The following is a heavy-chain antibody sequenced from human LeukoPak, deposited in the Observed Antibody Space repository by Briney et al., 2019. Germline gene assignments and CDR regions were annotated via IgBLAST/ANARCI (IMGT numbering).Heavy chain of an antibody. CDR3: ARGMGYDFWSGYHTFDY. V-gene: IGHV4-61*01. CDR2: IYYSGST. J-gene: IGHJ4*02. CDR1: GGSISSSSYY. D-gene: IGHD3-3*01. Sequence: SETLSLTCTVSGGSISSSSYYWSWIRQPPGKGLEWIGYIYYSGSTNYNPSLKSRVTISVDTSKNQFSLKLSSVTAADTAVYYCARGMGYDFWSGYHTFDYWGQGTLVTVSS.